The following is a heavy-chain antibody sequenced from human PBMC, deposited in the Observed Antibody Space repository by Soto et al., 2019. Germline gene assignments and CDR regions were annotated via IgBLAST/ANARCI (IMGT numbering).Heavy chain of an antibody. Sequence: QVQLVQSGAEVKKPGSSVKVSCKTSGGTFSTYAISWVRQAPGQRLEWMGGIIPIFSTTNYAQNFQGRVTFTAYTYTNPAYLELNSLRSEDTAVYFCARGALGSSGSYYAFDAFDIWGPGTMVTISS. CDR3: ARGALGSSGSYYAFDAFDI. CDR2: IIPIFSTT. CDR1: GGTFSTYA. V-gene: IGHV1-69*06. J-gene: IGHJ3*02. D-gene: IGHD3-10*01.